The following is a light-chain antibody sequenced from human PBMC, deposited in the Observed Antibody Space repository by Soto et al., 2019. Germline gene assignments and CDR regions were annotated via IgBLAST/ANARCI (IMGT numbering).Light chain of an antibody. V-gene: IGKV3-20*01. J-gene: IGKJ2*01. CDR1: QSVSSSH. Sequence: EIVLTQSPGTLSLSPGERATLSCRASQSVSSSHLAWYQHKPGQAPRLLIYAASSRATGSPDRFSGCGSGTDFTLTMTSLEPEDSAVYYCQQYGHSPYTFGQGTKVDMK. CDR3: QQYGHSPYT. CDR2: AAS.